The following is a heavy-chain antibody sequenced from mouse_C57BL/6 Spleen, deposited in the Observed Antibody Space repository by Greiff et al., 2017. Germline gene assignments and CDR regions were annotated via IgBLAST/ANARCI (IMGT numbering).Heavy chain of an antibody. V-gene: IGHV1-72*01. Sequence: VQLQQSGAELVKPGASVKLSCKASGYTFTSYWMHWVKQRPGRGLEWIGRIDPNSGGTKYNEKFKSKATLTVDKPSSTAYMQLSSLTSEDSAFYYCARSITTVVAPFAYWGQGTLVTVSA. CDR1: GYTFTSYW. CDR2: IDPNSGGT. D-gene: IGHD1-1*01. CDR3: ARSITTVVAPFAY. J-gene: IGHJ3*01.